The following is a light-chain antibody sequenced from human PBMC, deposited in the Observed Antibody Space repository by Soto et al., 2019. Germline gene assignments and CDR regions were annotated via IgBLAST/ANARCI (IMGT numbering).Light chain of an antibody. J-gene: IGKJ1*01. CDR3: QQSKDDAWT. CDR2: DAS. CDR1: QRIDRY. Sequence: DIQLTQSPSTLSASVGDRVTITCRASQRIDRYLAWYQQKPGKAPKLLVYDASTLEGGVPSRFSGSGSATEFILIISSLQHDDFETYYCQQSKDDAWTLGQGTKVDIK. V-gene: IGKV1-5*01.